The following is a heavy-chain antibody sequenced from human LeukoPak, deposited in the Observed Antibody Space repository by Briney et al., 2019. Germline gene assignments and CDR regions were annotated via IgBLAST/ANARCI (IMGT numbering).Heavy chain of an antibody. CDR2: IYYSGST. CDR1: GGSISSGGYY. J-gene: IGHJ4*02. V-gene: IGHV4-31*03. CDR3: ARVSYDTFGGVIGDY. Sequence: SSETLSLTCTVSGGSISSGGYYWSWIRQHPGKGLEWIGYIYYSGSTYYNPSLKSRVTISVDTSKSQFSLKLSSVTAADTAVYYCARVSYDTFGGVIGDYWGQGTLVTVSS. D-gene: IGHD3-16*02.